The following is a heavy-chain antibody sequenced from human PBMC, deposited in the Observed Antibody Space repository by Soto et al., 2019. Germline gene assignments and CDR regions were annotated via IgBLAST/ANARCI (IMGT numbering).Heavy chain of an antibody. Sequence: PSETLSLTCNVYGASIHNADHYWNWIRQPPGKGLEWIGYLYYTGTTDYNPSLRSRVTISVDTSKNQFFLNLRAVTAADTAVYFCVSGRDPYKTGFWGQGALVTVSS. V-gene: IGHV4-61*08. D-gene: IGHD1-1*01. CDR1: GASIHNADHY. CDR2: LYYTGTT. J-gene: IGHJ4*02. CDR3: VSGRDPYKTGF.